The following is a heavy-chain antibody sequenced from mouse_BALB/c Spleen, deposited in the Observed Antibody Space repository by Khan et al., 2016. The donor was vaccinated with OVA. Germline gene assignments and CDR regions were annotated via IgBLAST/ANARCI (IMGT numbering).Heavy chain of an antibody. V-gene: IGHV1-4*01. CDR1: GYTFTSYT. Sequence: QIQLVQSGAELARPGASVKMSCKASGYTFTSYTIHWIKLRPGQGLEWIGFINPSNGYTNYNQKFKDKATLTADKSSTTVYMQLSSLTSADSAYYNSVRDGAYHRNDGWFAYWGQGTLVTVSA. J-gene: IGHJ3*01. CDR2: INPSNGYT. CDR3: VRDGAYHRNDGWFAY. D-gene: IGHD2-14*01.